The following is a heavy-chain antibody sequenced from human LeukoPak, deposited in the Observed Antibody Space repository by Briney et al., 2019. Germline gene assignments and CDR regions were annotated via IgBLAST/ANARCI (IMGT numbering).Heavy chain of an antibody. D-gene: IGHD3-16*01. J-gene: IGHJ4*01. V-gene: IGHV3-7*01. CDR1: GFTFSNYW. CDR2: IKEDGSEK. Sequence: GGSLRLSCVASGFTFSNYWMSWVREAPGKGLERVANIKEDGSEKYTISRANAKNSLYLQMNSLRAEDTAVYYCASQGDDYWGHGTLVTVSS. CDR3: ASQGDDY.